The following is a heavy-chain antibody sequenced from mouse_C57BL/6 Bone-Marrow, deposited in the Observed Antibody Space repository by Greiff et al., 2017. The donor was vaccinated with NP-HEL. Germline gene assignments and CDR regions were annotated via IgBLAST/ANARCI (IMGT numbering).Heavy chain of an antibody. D-gene: IGHD2-4*01. Sequence: VQLQQSGGGLVQPGESLKLSCESYEYEFPSHDMSWVRKTPEKRLELVAAINSDGGGTYYPDTMERRFIISRDNTKKTLYLQMSSLRSEDTALYYCARRGDDDPFAYWGQGTLVTVSA. CDR2: INSDGGGT. CDR3: ARRGDDDPFAY. CDR1: EYEFPSHD. J-gene: IGHJ3*01. V-gene: IGHV5-2*01.